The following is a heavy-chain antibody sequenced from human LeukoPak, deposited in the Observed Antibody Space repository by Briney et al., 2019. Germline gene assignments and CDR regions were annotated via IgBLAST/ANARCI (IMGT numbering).Heavy chain of an antibody. V-gene: IGHV4-61*02. CDR2: IYTSGST. D-gene: IGHD6-25*01. J-gene: IGHJ4*02. Sequence: SETLSLTCTVSGGSISSGTYCWSWVRQPAGKRLAWIGRIYTSGSTNYNPSLKSRVTISVDTSKNQFSLKLSSVTAADTAVYYCARGRYLTTSGGAAASFLDYWGQGSLVTVST. CDR3: ARGRYLTTSGGAAASFLDY. CDR1: GGSISSGTYC.